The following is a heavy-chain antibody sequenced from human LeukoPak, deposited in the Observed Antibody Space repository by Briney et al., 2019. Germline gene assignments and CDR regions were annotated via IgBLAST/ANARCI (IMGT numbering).Heavy chain of an antibody. CDR3: ARDHWCSSTSCIDQNLGDY. J-gene: IGHJ4*02. CDR2: LNPNSGGT. D-gene: IGHD2-2*01. CDR1: GYTFTDYY. V-gene: IGHV1-2*02. Sequence: GASVKVSCKASGYTFTDYYIHWVRQAPGQGLEWMGWLNPNSGGTNYAQKFQGRVTMTRDTSTSTAYMELSSLRSEDTAVYYCARDHWCSSTSCIDQNLGDYWGQGTLVTVSS.